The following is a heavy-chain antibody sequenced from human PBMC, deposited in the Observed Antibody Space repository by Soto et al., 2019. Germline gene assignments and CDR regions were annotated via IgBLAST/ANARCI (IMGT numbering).Heavy chain of an antibody. CDR2: MYPGDSDT. CDR1: GYDFITNW. J-gene: IGHJ4*02. Sequence: GESLKISCRGSGYDFITNWFGWVRQLPGRGLEWVGIMYPGDSDTRYNPSLQGHVTLSVDVTVSTAFLQWRSLETSDTGMYFCARLPRDCNKTSCYYADHWGQGTQVTASS. CDR3: ARLPRDCNKTSCYYADH. D-gene: IGHD3-3*01. V-gene: IGHV5-51*01.